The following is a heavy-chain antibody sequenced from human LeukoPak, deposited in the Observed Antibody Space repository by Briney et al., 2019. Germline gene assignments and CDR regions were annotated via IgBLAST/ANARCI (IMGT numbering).Heavy chain of an antibody. V-gene: IGHV4-34*01. CDR3: ASGGYYDSSGYSG. CDR2: INHSGST. Sequence: PSETLSLTCAVYGGSFSGYYWSWIRQPPGKGLEWIGEINHSGSTNYNPSLKSRVTISVDTSKNQFSLKLSSVTAADTAVYYCASGGYYDSSGYSGWGQGTLVSVSS. CDR1: GGSFSGYY. J-gene: IGHJ4*02. D-gene: IGHD3-22*01.